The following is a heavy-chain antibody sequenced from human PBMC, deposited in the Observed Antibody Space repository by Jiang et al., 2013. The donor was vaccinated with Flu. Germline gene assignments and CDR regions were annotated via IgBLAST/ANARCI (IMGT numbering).Heavy chain of an antibody. J-gene: IGHJ6*02. CDR3: ARLTEQQLVIAPGDYYGMDV. Sequence: WISAYNGNTNYAQKLQGRVTMTTDTSTSTAYMELRSLRSDDTAVYYCARLTEQQLVIAPGDYYGMDVWGQGTTVTVSS. D-gene: IGHD6-13*01. CDR2: ISAYNGNT. V-gene: IGHV1-18*01.